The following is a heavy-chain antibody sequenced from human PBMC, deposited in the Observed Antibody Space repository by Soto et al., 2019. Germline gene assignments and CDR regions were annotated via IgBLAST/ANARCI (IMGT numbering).Heavy chain of an antibody. J-gene: IGHJ4*02. CDR2: INPSGGTT. D-gene: IGHD3-10*01. CDR3: ARDWEFGY. CDR1: GYTFTSYY. Sequence: ASVKVSCKASGYTFTSYYIPWVRQAPGQGLEWMGLINPSGGTTVDPQKFQGRVTMTRDTSTSTVYMELSSLRSEDTAVYYCARDWEFGYWGQGTLVTVSS. V-gene: IGHV1-46*01.